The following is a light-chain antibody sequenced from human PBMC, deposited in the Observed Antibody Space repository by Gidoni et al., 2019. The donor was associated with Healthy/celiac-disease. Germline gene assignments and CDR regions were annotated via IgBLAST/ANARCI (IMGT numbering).Light chain of an antibody. J-gene: IGLJ1*01. Sequence: QHAMTQPASVSGSPGQSITISCTGTSSAVGSYNLVSWYQQHPGKAPKLMIYDGSNRPSGVSNRCSGSKSDNTASLTISGLQAEDEADYYCCSYAGSRNVFGTGTKVTVL. V-gene: IGLV2-23*03. CDR1: SSAVGSYNL. CDR2: DGS. CDR3: CSYAGSRNV.